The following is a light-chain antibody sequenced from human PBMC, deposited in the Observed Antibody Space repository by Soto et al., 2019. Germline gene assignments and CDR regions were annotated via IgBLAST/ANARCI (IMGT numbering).Light chain of an antibody. CDR3: QHYNSYSEA. CDR1: QTISSW. Sequence: DIQLTQSPSFLSASVGDRVTITCRASQTISSWLAWYQQKPGKAPKLLIDKASTLKSGVPSRFSGSGSGTEFTLTISSLQPDDFATYYCQHYNSYSEAFGQGTKVDIK. CDR2: KAS. J-gene: IGKJ1*01. V-gene: IGKV1-5*03.